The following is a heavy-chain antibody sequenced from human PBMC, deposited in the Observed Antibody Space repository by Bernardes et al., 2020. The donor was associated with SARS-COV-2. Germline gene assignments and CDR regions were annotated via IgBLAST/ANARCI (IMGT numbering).Heavy chain of an antibody. J-gene: IGHJ4*02. CDR2: IDPSDSYT. V-gene: IGHV5-10-1*01. CDR1: GYSFISYW. Sequence: GESLKISCKSSGYSFISYWINWVRQMPGTGLEWMGRIDPSDSYTNYSPSFQGHVTISADKSISTAYLQWSSLKASDSAIYYCARLGASGSWDYWGQGTLVTVSS. D-gene: IGHD3-10*01. CDR3: ARLGASGSWDY.